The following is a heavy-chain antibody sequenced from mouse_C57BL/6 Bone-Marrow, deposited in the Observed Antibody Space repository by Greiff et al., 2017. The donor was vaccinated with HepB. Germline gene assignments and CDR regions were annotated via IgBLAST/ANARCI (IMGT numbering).Heavy chain of an antibody. D-gene: IGHD4-1*01. CDR3: ASSSWDPAWFAY. CDR1: GYSITSGYY. Sequence: EVQRVESGPGLVKPSQSLSLTCSVTGYSITSGYYWNWIRQFPGNKLEWMGYISYDGSNNYNPSLKNRISITRDTSKNQFFLKLNSVTTEDTATCYCASSSWDPAWFAYWGQGTLVTVSA. CDR2: ISYDGSN. V-gene: IGHV3-6*01. J-gene: IGHJ3*01.